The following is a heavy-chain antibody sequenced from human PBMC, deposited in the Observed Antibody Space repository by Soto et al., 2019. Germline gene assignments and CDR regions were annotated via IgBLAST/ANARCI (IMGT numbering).Heavy chain of an antibody. J-gene: IGHJ4*01. D-gene: IGHD3-22*01. CDR2: ISSSGSTI. Sequence: PGGSLRLSCAASRLTFSDYYMSWIRQAPGKGLEWVSYISSSGSTIYYADSVKGRFTISRDNAKNSLYLQMNSLRAEDTAVYYCARAATMIVVVTHFDYWGQEPWSPSPQ. CDR3: ARAATMIVVVTHFDY. CDR1: RLTFSDYY. V-gene: IGHV3-11*01.